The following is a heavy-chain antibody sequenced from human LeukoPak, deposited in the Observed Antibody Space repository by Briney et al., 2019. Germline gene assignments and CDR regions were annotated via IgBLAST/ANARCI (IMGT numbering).Heavy chain of an antibody. V-gene: IGHV3-9*01. D-gene: IGHD6-25*01. CDR3: ASGLELDY. J-gene: IGHJ4*02. CDR2: ISWNSGSI. Sequence: GGSLRLSCAASGFTFDDYAMHWVRQAPGKGLEWVSGISWNSGSIGYADSVKGRFTISRDNAKNSLYLQMNSLRAEDTAVYYCASGLELDYWGQGTLVTVSS. CDR1: GFTFDDYA.